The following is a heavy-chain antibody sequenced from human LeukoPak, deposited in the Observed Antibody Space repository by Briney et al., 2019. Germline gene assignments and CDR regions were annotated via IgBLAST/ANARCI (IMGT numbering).Heavy chain of an antibody. Sequence: SEALSLTCTISGDSIGRINYYWGWIRQPPGKGLEWIGYISYRGSTNYNPSLKSRVTISLDKSKNQFSLKLSSVTAADTAVYYCARDRWFGESHYFDYWGQGTLVTVSS. J-gene: IGHJ4*02. D-gene: IGHD3-10*01. V-gene: IGHV4-61*05. CDR2: ISYRGST. CDR1: GDSIGRINYY. CDR3: ARDRWFGESHYFDY.